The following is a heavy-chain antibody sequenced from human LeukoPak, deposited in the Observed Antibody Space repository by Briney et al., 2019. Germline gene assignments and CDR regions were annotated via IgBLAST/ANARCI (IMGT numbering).Heavy chain of an antibody. CDR3: ARADSGSYSRYYYYYMDV. CDR1: GFIFSSYW. Sequence: LGGSLRLSCGASGFIFSSYWMTWVRQALGRGLEWVASIKREGSEKYCVDSVKGRFTISRDNAKNSLYLQMNSLRAEDTAVYYCARADSGSYSRYYYYYMDVWGKGTTVTVSS. CDR2: IKREGSEK. D-gene: IGHD5-18*01. V-gene: IGHV3-7*04. J-gene: IGHJ6*03.